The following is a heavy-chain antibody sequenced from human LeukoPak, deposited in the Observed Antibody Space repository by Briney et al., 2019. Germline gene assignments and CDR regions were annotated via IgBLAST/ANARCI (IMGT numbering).Heavy chain of an antibody. CDR3: ARICSSGCRTPSGGY. Sequence: PGGSLRLSCAASGFTFSSYSMSWVRQAPGKGLEWVSYISSSSTIYYADSVKGRFTISRDNAKNSLYLQMNSLRDEDTAVYYCARICSSGCRTPSGGYWGQGTLVTVSS. D-gene: IGHD6-19*01. CDR1: GFTFSSYS. V-gene: IGHV3-48*02. CDR2: ISSSSTI. J-gene: IGHJ4*02.